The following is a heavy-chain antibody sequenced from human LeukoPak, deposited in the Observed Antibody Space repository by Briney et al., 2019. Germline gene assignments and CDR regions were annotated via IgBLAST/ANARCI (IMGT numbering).Heavy chain of an antibody. CDR1: GYTFSSYA. CDR3: ARATTPYSGLIDY. Sequence: ASAKVSCKASGYTFSSYAITWVRQDPGQGLEWMGWISGYNGGTNYAQKLQGRVTMTTDTSTRTAYLELRSLRSDDTAVYYCARATTPYSGLIDYWGQGTLVTVSS. J-gene: IGHJ4*02. V-gene: IGHV1-18*01. D-gene: IGHD4-23*01. CDR2: ISGYNGGT.